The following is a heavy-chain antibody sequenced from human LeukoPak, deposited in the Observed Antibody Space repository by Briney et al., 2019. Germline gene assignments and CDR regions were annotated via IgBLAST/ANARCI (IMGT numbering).Heavy chain of an antibody. CDR1: GYSFTSYW. V-gene: IGHV5-51*01. D-gene: IGHD2-15*01. CDR3: ARHESSGGSPQWFDP. J-gene: IGHJ5*02. CDR2: IYPGDSDT. Sequence: GESLKISCKGSGYSFTSYWIGWVRQMPGKGLEWMGIIYPGDSDTRYSPSFQGQVTISADKSISTAYLQWSSVKASDTAMYYCARHESSGGSPQWFDPWGQGTLVTVSS.